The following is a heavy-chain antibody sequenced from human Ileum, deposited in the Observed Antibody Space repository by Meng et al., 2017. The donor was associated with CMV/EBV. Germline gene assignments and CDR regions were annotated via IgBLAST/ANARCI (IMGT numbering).Heavy chain of an antibody. J-gene: IGHJ4*02. D-gene: IGHD3-22*01. V-gene: IGHV4-4*02. Sequence: LTCAFSGGSFSSSKWWSWVRQPPEKGLEWIGQIYDSGSTTYNPSLKSRVTISLDESKNEFSLKLNSVTAADTAVYYYARNGYYSLDYWSQGALVTVSS. CDR3: ARNGYYSLDY. CDR2: IYDSGST. CDR1: GGSFSSSKW.